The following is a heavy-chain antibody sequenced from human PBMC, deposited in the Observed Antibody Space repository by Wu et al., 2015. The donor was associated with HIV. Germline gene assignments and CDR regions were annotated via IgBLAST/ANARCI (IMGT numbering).Heavy chain of an antibody. V-gene: IGHV1-69*13. Sequence: QVQLVQSGAEVKKPGASVKVSCKASGYTFTNFGTCWVRQAPGQGLEWMGRIVPLFDAPNYAQKFQGRVTITADESTSTAYMELSSLRSEDTAVYYCARGTQDYGDYRPYFQHWGQGTLVTVSS. CDR2: IVPLFDAP. CDR3: ARGTQDYGDYRPYFQH. J-gene: IGHJ1*01. CDR1: GYTFTNFG. D-gene: IGHD4-17*01.